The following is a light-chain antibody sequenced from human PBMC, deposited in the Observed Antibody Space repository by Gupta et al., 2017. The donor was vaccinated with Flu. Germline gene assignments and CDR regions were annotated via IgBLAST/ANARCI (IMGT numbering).Light chain of an antibody. CDR3: SSYTSSSTLV. Sequence: SITISCTGTSSDVGGYNYVSWYQQHPGKAPKLMIYEVSNRPSGVSNRFSGSQSGNTASLTISGLQAEDEADYYCSSYTSSSTLVFGGGTKLTVL. J-gene: IGLJ2*01. V-gene: IGLV2-14*01. CDR2: EVS. CDR1: SSDVGGYNY.